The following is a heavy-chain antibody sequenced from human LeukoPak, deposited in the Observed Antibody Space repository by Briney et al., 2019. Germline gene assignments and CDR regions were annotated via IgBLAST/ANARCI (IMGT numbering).Heavy chain of an antibody. CDR1: GGSISSGGYY. V-gene: IGHV4-31*03. CDR3: AREFDYDSSGYYYFDY. J-gene: IGHJ4*02. CDR2: IYYSGST. Sequence: SKTLSLTCTVSGGSISSGGYYWSWIRQHPGKGLEWIGYIYYSGSTYYNPSLKSRVTISVDTSKNQFSLKLSSVTAADTAVYYCAREFDYDSSGYYYFDYWGQGTLVTVSS. D-gene: IGHD3-22*01.